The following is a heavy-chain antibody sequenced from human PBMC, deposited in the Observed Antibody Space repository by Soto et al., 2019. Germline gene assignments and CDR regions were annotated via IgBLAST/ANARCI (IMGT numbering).Heavy chain of an antibody. CDR2: IYWDDDK. J-gene: IGHJ4*02. Sequence: KESGPTLVEPTETLTLTCSFSGFSLTTHPMGVGWIRQPPGRALEWLAVIYWDDDKRYNPSPRSRLTITKDTSKRQVVLTMTYMEPADTATYYCAHRLGGFTWNDGYLDYWGQGTLVTVSS. D-gene: IGHD1-1*01. CDR1: GFSLTTHPMG. V-gene: IGHV2-5*02. CDR3: AHRLGGFTWNDGYLDY.